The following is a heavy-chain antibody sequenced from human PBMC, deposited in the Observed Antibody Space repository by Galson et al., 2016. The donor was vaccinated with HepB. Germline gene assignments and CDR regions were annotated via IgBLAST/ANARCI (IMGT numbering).Heavy chain of an antibody. V-gene: IGHV4-61*03. J-gene: IGHJ5*02. CDR3: ARGFGSGLFVWFDP. D-gene: IGHD3-10*01. Sequence: SETLSLTCTVSNNPVNNLFYYFNWIRQPPGKGLEWIGYISSSGNTNYNPSLKSRCTISGDTSKNHFSLHLNSATAADTAVYYCARGFGSGLFVWFDPWGQGTLVTVS. CDR2: ISSSGNT. CDR1: NNPVNNLFYY.